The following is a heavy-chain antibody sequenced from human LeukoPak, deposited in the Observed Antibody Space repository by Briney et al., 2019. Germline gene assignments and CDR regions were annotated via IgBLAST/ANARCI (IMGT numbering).Heavy chain of an antibody. CDR3: ATHFIETGSSYSYWFDP. J-gene: IGHJ5*02. CDR2: IYHTGRT. D-gene: IGHD6-6*01. CDR1: GDSISGYY. Sequence: SSETLSLTCTVSGDSISGYYWSWIRQPPGKGLEWIAFIYHTGRTNYNPSLKSRVTISVDTSKNQISLKLNSVTAADTATYYCATHFIETGSSYSYWFDPWGQGTLVTVSS. V-gene: IGHV4-59*08.